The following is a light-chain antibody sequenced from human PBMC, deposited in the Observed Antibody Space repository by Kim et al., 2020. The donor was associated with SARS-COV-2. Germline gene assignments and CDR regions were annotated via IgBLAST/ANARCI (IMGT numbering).Light chain of an antibody. CDR1: QAIRNE. V-gene: IGKV1-17*01. CDR2: AAS. CDR3: LQHNGYPLT. J-gene: IGKJ4*02. Sequence: DIQMTQSPSSLSASVGDRVTVTCRASQAIRNELRWYQQKPGKAPKRLIYAASSLQSGVPSRFSGSGSGTEFTLTISSLQPEDFATYSCLQHNGYPLTFGGGTKVDIK.